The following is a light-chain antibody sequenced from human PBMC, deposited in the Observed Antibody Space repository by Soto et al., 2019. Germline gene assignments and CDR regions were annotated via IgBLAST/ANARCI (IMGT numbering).Light chain of an antibody. CDR1: QSVSNN. V-gene: IGKV3-15*01. CDR3: QQYEKWPPSIT. CDR2: GAS. J-gene: IGKJ5*01. Sequence: EIVLTQSPGTLSLSPGERATLSCMASQSVSNNYLAWYQQXPGQAPXXLXXGASTRATGIPARFSGSGSGTEFTLTISSLQSEDFAVYYCQQYEKWPPSITFGQGTRLEIK.